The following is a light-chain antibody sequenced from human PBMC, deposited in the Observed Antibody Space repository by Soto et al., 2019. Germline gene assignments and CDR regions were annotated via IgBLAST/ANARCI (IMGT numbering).Light chain of an antibody. V-gene: IGKV3-15*01. CDR3: QQYNNWPPIT. CDR2: GAS. Sequence: IVMTQSPATLSVSPGETATLSCRASRGVSFYVAWYQQKPGQAPRLLIHGASTRATGIPARFSGSGSGTEFTLTISSLQSEDFAVYYCQQYNNWPPITFGQGTRLEIK. CDR1: RGVSFY. J-gene: IGKJ5*01.